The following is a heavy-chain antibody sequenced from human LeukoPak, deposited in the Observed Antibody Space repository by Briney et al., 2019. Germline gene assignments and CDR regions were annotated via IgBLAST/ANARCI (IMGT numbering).Heavy chain of an antibody. CDR1: GGSISSSNW. D-gene: IGHD3-9*01. Sequence: PSETLSLTCAVSGGSISSSNWWSWVRQPPGKGLEWIGEIYHSGSTNYNPSLKSRVTISVDTSKNQFSLKLSSVTAADTAVYYCARAQGYDILTLNYYYGMDVWGQGTTVTVSS. V-gene: IGHV4-4*02. CDR2: IYHSGST. CDR3: ARAQGYDILTLNYYYGMDV. J-gene: IGHJ6*02.